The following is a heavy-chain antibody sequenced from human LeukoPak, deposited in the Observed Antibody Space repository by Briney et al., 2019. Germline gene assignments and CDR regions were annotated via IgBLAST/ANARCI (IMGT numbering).Heavy chain of an antibody. CDR3: ARVKANYDILTGYSPHDAFDI. CDR1: GGSISSYY. D-gene: IGHD3-9*01. CDR2: IYYSGST. Sequence: PSETLSLTCTVSGGSISSYYWSWIRQPPGKGLEWIGYIYYSGSTNYNPSLKSRVTISVDTSKNPFSLKLSSVTAADTAVYYCARVKANYDILTGYSPHDAFDIWGQGTMVTVSS. V-gene: IGHV4-59*13. J-gene: IGHJ3*02.